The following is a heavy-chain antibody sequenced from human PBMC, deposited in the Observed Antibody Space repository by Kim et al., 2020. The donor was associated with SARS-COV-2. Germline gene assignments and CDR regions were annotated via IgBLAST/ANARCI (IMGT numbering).Heavy chain of an antibody. Sequence: SETLSLTCTASGASIGSHGYFWACIRQPPGRGLEWIGSLSYSGRRYYNPSLERRNTTSLDTSKTQFSLRLTSVTAANTAVYHCARLYAFTGSYPAYNFDFWGQGTLVTVSS. CDR2: LSYSGRR. V-gene: IGHV4-39*01. J-gene: IGHJ4*02. D-gene: IGHD3-16*02. CDR1: GASIGSHGYF. CDR3: ARLYAFTGSYPAYNFDF.